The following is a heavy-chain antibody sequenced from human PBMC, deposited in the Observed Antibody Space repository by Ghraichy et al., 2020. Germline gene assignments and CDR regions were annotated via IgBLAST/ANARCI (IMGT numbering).Heavy chain of an antibody. CDR2: INHSGST. CDR3: ARGEVSGSSVYYYGMDV. V-gene: IGHV4-34*01. J-gene: IGHJ6*02. Sequence: SETLSLTCAVYGGSFSGYYWSWIRQPPGKGLEWIGEINHSGSTNYNPSLTSRVTISVDTSKNQFSLKLRSVTAADTAVYYCARGEVSGSSVYYYGMDVWGQGTTVTVSS. D-gene: IGHD6-6*01. CDR1: GGSFSGYY.